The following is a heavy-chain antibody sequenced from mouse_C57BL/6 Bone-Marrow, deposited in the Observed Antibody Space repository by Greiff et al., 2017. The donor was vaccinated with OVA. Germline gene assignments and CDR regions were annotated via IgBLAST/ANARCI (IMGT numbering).Heavy chain of an antibody. V-gene: IGHV1-15*01. D-gene: IGHD4-1*01. CDR1: GYTFTDYE. J-gene: IGHJ3*01. Sequence: QVQLKESGAELVRPGASVTLSCKASGYTFTDYEMHWVKQTPVHGLEWIGAIDPETGGTAYNQKFKGKAILTADKSSSTAYMELRNLTSEDSAVYYCTRGGTGPWFAYWGQGTLVTVSA. CDR3: TRGGTGPWFAY. CDR2: IDPETGGT.